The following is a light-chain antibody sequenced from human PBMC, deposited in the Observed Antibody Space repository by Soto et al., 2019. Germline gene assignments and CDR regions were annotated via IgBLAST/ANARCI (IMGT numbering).Light chain of an antibody. CDR2: DAS. CDR1: QSVSGC. Sequence: EIVLPQSPATLSLSPGERATLSCRASQSVSGCLAWYQQKPGQAPRLLIYDASNRATGIPARFSGSGSGTDFTFTISSLEPEDFAVYYCQQRCNWPLVTFGGGTKVEIK. CDR3: QQRCNWPLVT. J-gene: IGKJ4*01. V-gene: IGKV3-11*01.